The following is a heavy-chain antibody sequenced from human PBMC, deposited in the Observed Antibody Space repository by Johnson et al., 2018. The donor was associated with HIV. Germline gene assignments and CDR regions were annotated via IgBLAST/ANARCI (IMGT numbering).Heavy chain of an antibody. V-gene: IGHV3-7*01. D-gene: IGHD2-15*01. J-gene: IGHJ3*02. Sequence: EVQLVESGGGLVQPGGSLRLSCAASGFTFSRYWMSWVRQAPGKGLEWVANIKQDGSEKYYVDSVKGRFTISRDNFKNTLYLQMDSLRAEDTAVYFCAREMVAAKDAFDIWGQGTMVTVSS. CDR3: AREMVAAKDAFDI. CDR2: IKQDGSEK. CDR1: GFTFSRYW.